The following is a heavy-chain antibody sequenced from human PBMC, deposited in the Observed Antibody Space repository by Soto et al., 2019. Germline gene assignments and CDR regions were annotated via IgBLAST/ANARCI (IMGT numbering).Heavy chain of an antibody. V-gene: IGHV3-21*01. CDR1: GFSFSSYS. CDR2: ISSSASHI. D-gene: IGHD2-15*01. Sequence: EVQLVESGGGLVKPGGSLRLSCAASGFSFSSYSMNWVRQAPGKGLEWVSSISSSASHINYADSVKCRFTISRDNAKKSLYLQMNSLRAEDTAFYYCARGYTGYCSGGTFYWFDPWGQGTLVTVSS. J-gene: IGHJ5*02. CDR3: ARGYTGYCSGGTFYWFDP.